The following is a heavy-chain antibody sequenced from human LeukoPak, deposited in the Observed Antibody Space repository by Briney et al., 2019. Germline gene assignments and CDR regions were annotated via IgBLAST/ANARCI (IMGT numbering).Heavy chain of an antibody. J-gene: IGHJ5*02. Sequence: SGTLSLTCAVSGDSISSSNWWSWVRQPPGKGLEWIGEIYHSGSTNYNPSLKSRITISVDKSNNQFSLKLTSVTAADTAMYYCARLPITAAGVNWFDPWGQGTLVTVSS. CDR2: IYHSGST. CDR3: ARLPITAAGVNWFDP. D-gene: IGHD6-13*01. CDR1: GDSISSSNW. V-gene: IGHV4-4*02.